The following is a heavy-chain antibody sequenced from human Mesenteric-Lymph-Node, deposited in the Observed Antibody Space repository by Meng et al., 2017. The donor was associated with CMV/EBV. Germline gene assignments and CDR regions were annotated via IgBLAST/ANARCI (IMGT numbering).Heavy chain of an antibody. CDR2: IAHNGNNE. J-gene: IGHJ6*02. V-gene: IGHV3-30-3*01. Sequence: GESLKISCAASGFMFSSYPMHWVRQAPGRGLEWVALIAHNGNNEYSADSVKGRFTISRDNSKNTLYLQMNSLRTDDTAVYCCARGLYDPPMDVWGQGTTVTVSS. CDR1: GFMFSSYP. D-gene: IGHD3-3*01. CDR3: ARGLYDPPMDV.